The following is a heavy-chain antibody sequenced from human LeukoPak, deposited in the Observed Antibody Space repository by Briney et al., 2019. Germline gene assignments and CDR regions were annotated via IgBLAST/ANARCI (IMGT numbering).Heavy chain of an antibody. CDR3: AKDFVRYNIQFDY. Sequence: GGSLRLSCAASGLIFCFYAMSWVRQAPGKGLEWVSSISGGGAGTYYADSVRGRFTIFRDNSKNTLYLQMDSLRAEDTALYYCAKDFVRYNIQFDYWGQGALVTVSS. CDR1: GLIFCFYA. CDR2: ISGGGAGT. D-gene: IGHD1-14*01. J-gene: IGHJ4*02. V-gene: IGHV3-23*01.